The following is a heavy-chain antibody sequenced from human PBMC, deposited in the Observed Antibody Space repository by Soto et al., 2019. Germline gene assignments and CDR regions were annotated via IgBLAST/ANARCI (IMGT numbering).Heavy chain of an antibody. V-gene: IGHV3-23*01. CDR2: ISGSGGST. Sequence: GGSLRLSCAASGFTFSSYAMSWVRQAPGKGLEWVSAISGSGGSTYYADSVKGRFTISRDNSKNTLYLQMNSLRAEDTAVYYCAIPDEDYSGYDFGAFDIWGQGTMVTVSS. CDR3: AIPDEDYSGYDFGAFDI. J-gene: IGHJ3*02. D-gene: IGHD5-12*01. CDR1: GFTFSSYA.